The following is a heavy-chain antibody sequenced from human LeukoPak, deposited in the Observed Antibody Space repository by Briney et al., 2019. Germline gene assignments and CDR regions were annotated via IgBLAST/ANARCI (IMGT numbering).Heavy chain of an antibody. Sequence: PGGSLRLSCAASGFTFSSYAMSWVRQAPGKGLEWVSAISGSGGSTYYADSVKGRFTISRDNSKNTLYLQMNSLRAEDTAVYYCARAWTTVTTRGAFDTWGQGTMVTVSS. CDR2: ISGSGGST. D-gene: IGHD4-17*01. CDR1: GFTFSSYA. J-gene: IGHJ3*02. V-gene: IGHV3-23*01. CDR3: ARAWTTVTTRGAFDT.